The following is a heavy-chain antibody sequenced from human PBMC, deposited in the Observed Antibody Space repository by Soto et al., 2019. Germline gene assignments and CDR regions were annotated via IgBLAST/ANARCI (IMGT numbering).Heavy chain of an antibody. Sequence: GSLRLSGEASGFTCSNFGMSWVRQAPGKGLEWVSGLTGNGGTTYYADSVKGRFTISRDNSKNTLSLQMNSLRVDDTAVYYCARGGQYQQPYQFDFWGQGTLVTVSS. V-gene: IGHV3-23*01. CDR1: GFTCSNFG. J-gene: IGHJ4*02. CDR3: ARGGQYQQPYQFDF. D-gene: IGHD2-2*01. CDR2: LTGNGGTT.